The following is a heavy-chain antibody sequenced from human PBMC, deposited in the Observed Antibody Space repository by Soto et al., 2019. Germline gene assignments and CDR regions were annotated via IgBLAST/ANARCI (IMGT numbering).Heavy chain of an antibody. V-gene: IGHV4-31*03. CDR3: ARSSVAGAGYFQH. CDR2: IYYSGST. Sequence: QVQLQESGPGLVKPSQTLSLTCTVSGGSVSGGVYYWNWIRQHPEKGLEWIGYIYYSGSTYYNPSXXXRXXISADPSKNQFSPKLSSVTVADTAVYYCARSSVAGAGYFQHWGQGTQVIVSS. D-gene: IGHD6-19*01. J-gene: IGHJ1*01. CDR1: GGSVSGGVYY.